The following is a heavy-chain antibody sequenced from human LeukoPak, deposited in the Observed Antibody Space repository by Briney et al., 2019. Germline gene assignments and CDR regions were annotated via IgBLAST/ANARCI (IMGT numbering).Heavy chain of an antibody. CDR1: GGSFSGYY. J-gene: IGHJ4*02. CDR3: ASFSVDYDYFDY. Sequence: SETLSLTCAVYGGSFSGYYWSWIRQPPGKGLEWIGEINHSGSTNYNPSLKSRVTISVDTSKNQFSLKLSSVTAADTAVYYCASFSVDYDYFDYWGQGTLVTVSS. D-gene: IGHD3-16*01. V-gene: IGHV4-34*01. CDR2: INHSGST.